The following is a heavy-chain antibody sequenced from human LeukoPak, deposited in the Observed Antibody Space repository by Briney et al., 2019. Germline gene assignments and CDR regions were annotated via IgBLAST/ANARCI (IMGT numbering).Heavy chain of an antibody. CDR1: GYTFSSYD. CDR3: ARLSETPAFYPGGRYLYLAY. Sequence: ASVKVSCKASGYTFSSYDINWVRQATGQGLEWMGWMNPSTGNTGYAQKFQGRVTMTRDTSTSTAYMELSSLKSEDTAVNYCARLSETPAFYPGGRYLYLAYWGQGAQVTVSS. V-gene: IGHV1-8*01. J-gene: IGHJ4*02. CDR2: MNPSTGNT. D-gene: IGHD2-8*02.